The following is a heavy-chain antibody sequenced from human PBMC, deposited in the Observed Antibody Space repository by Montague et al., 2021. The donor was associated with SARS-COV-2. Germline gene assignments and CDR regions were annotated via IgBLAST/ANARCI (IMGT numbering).Heavy chain of an antibody. CDR2: IGDSSRTI. CDR1: GFIFEMHG. Sequence: SLRLSCAASGFIFEMHGMHWARQAPGKGLEWLSYIGDSSRTIKSADSVKGRFSISRDNSKNSAYLQMNSLRAEDTAVYYCARDRLTLLRGVQFVNSYYGLDVWGQGTTVTVSS. D-gene: IGHD3-10*01. J-gene: IGHJ6*02. V-gene: IGHV3-48*04. CDR3: ARDRLTLLRGVQFVNSYYGLDV.